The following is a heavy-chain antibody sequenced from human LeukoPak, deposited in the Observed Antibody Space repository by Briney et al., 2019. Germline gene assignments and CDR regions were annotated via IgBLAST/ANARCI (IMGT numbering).Heavy chain of an antibody. D-gene: IGHD6-13*01. J-gene: IGHJ6*02. CDR1: GFTFSSYS. V-gene: IGHV3-21*01. CDR2: ISSSSSYI. Sequence: GGSLRLSCAASGFTFSSYSMNWVRQAPGKGLEWVSSISSSSSYIYYADSVKGRFTISRDNAKNSLYLQMNSLRAEDTAVYYCASELVPVYGMDVWGQGTTVTVSS. CDR3: ASELVPVYGMDV.